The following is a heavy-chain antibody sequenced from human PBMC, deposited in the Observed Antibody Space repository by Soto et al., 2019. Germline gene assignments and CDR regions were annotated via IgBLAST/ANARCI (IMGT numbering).Heavy chain of an antibody. Sequence: GGSLRLSWAASGCTVSSNYMRRVRQAPGKGLEWVSVIYSGGSTYYADSVKGRFTISRDNSKNTLYLQMNSLRAEDTAVYYCVLGGQQLFRFGPWGQGTLVTVSS. CDR1: GCTVSSNY. D-gene: IGHD6-13*01. J-gene: IGHJ5*02. V-gene: IGHV3-53*01. CDR2: IYSGGST. CDR3: VLGGQQLFRFGP.